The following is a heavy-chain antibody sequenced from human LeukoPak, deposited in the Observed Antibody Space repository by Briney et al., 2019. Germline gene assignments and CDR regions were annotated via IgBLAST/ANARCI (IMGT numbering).Heavy chain of an antibody. CDR2: ISGSGGST. D-gene: IGHD5-18*01. CDR3: AKDRLSSYGYLSR. Sequence: GGSLRLSCAASGFTFSSYAMSWVRQAPGKGLEWVSAISGSGGSTYYTDYVKGRFTISRDNSKNTQYLQMNSLRAEDTAENYCAKDRLSSYGYLSRWGQGTLVTVSS. J-gene: IGHJ4*02. V-gene: IGHV3-23*01. CDR1: GFTFSSYA.